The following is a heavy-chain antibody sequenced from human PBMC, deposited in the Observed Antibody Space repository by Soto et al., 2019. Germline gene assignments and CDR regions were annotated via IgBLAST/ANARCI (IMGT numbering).Heavy chain of an antibody. Sequence: ASETLTIACAFYGGSVNVYYWNWIRQPPGKGLEWIGEINHTGGTHYNPSLKSRVTMSVDTSKNQFSLRLSSVTAADTAIYYCATRITVFGLLLPPFDPWGQGTQVTVSS. D-gene: IGHD3-3*01. CDR3: ATRITVFGLLLPPFDP. CDR1: GGSVNVYY. V-gene: IGHV4-34*01. J-gene: IGHJ5*02. CDR2: INHTGGT.